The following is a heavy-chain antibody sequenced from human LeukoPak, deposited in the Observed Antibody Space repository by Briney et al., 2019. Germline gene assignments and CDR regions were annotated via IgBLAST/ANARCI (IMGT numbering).Heavy chain of an antibody. J-gene: IGHJ4*02. Sequence: GGSLRLSCGASGFTFNHYGMHWVRQAPGKWLEWVTFIRYDGSSKFYADCVKGRFTISRDNSKNTLDLQMNSLRVEDTALYYCAKGLDYHLDNWGQGALVIVSS. CDR3: AKGLDYHLDN. CDR2: IRYDGSSK. D-gene: IGHD4-11*01. CDR1: GFTFNHYG. V-gene: IGHV3-30*02.